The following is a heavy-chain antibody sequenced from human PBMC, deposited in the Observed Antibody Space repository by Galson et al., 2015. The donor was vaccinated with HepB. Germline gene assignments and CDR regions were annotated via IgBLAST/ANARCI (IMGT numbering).Heavy chain of an antibody. D-gene: IGHD1-1*01. Sequence: SLRLSCEASGFTFSSYGMTWVRQAPGKGLEWVAVISSEGNNNFFGDSARGRFTISRDNSNNTLYLQMNSLRAEDTAVYYCAKLPYRHSIYHYYMNVWGKGTTVTVSS. CDR2: ISSEGNNN. V-gene: IGHV3-30*18. J-gene: IGHJ6*03. CDR1: GFTFSSYG. CDR3: AKLPYRHSIYHYYMNV.